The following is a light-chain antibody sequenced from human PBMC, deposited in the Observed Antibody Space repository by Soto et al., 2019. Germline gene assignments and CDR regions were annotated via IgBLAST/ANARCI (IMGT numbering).Light chain of an antibody. V-gene: IGKV3-11*01. CDR3: QHRSSWPIT. J-gene: IGKJ5*01. Sequence: EVVLTQSPATLSLSPGERAALSCRASQSVSSYLAWYQQKPGQAPRLLIYDASNRATGIAARFSGSGSGTDFTLTISNLEPEDFAVDYCQHRSSWPITCGQGTRLEIK. CDR1: QSVSSY. CDR2: DAS.